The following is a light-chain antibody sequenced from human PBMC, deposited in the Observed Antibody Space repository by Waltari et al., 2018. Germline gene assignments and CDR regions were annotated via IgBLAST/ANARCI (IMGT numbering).Light chain of an antibody. CDR3: LLYYGGAQLWV. V-gene: IGLV7-43*01. CDR1: TGAVTSGYY. CDR2: ATN. Sequence: QTVVTQEPSLTVSPGGTVTLTCASSTGAVTSGYYPNWFQQKPGQAPGALIYATNNKHPWTPARFSGSLLGGKAALTLSGVQPEDEAEYYCLLYYGGAQLWVFGGGTKLTVL. J-gene: IGLJ3*02.